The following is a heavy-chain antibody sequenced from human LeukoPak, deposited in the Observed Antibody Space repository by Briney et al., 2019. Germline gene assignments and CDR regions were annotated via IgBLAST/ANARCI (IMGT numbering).Heavy chain of an antibody. D-gene: IGHD4-23*01. CDR2: ISYNGVT. CDR1: GGYIITSGHY. J-gene: IGHJ5*02. CDR3: ARERSSSGGHSWFDP. V-gene: IGHV4-39*07. Sequence: SEALSLTCTVSGGYIITSGHYCGWVRQPPGDGLEWIGCISYNGVTSTTPFFSSRMSISVDTSKNQFSLNLTSVTAADAAVYYCARERSSSGGHSWFDPWGQGTLVTVSS.